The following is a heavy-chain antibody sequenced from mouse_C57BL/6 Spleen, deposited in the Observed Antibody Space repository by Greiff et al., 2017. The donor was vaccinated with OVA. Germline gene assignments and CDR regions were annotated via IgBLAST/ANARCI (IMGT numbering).Heavy chain of an antibody. CDR1: GYTFTSYW. V-gene: IGHV1-55*01. Sequence: VQLQQPGAELVKPGASVKMSCKASGYTFTSYWITWVKQRPGQGLEWIGDIYPGSGSTNYNEKFKSKAALTVETSSSTAYMQLSSLTSEDSAVYYCAREVRYFDVWGTGTTVTVSS. CDR2: IYPGSGST. CDR3: AREVRYFDV. J-gene: IGHJ1*03.